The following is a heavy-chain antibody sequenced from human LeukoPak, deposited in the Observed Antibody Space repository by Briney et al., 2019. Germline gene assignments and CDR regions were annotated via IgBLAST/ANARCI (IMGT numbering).Heavy chain of an antibody. CDR1: GFTFSSYA. D-gene: IGHD6-19*01. CDR2: ISGSGDIT. J-gene: IGHJ4*02. V-gene: IGHV3-23*01. Sequence: GGSLRLSCAASGFTFSSYAMNWVRQAPGKGLEWVSVISGSGDITYYADSVKGRFTISRDNSKNTLYLQMNSLRAEDTAVYYCAKIDSSGWPSDYWGQGTLVTVSP. CDR3: AKIDSSGWPSDY.